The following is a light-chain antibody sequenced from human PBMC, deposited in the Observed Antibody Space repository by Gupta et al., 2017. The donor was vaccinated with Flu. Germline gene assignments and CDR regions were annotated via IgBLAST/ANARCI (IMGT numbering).Light chain of an antibody. J-gene: IGLJ2*01. Sequence: QSALTPPASVSGSPGQSITISCTGTSSDVGGYNYVSWYQQPPGKAPKLMIYEVSNRPSGVSNRFSGSKSGNTASLTISGLQAEDEADYYCSSYTSSSTWVFGGGTKLTVL. CDR2: EVS. V-gene: IGLV2-14*01. CDR3: SSYTSSSTWV. CDR1: SSDVGGYNY.